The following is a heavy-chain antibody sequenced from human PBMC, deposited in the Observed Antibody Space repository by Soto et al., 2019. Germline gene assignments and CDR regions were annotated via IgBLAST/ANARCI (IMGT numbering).Heavy chain of an antibody. CDR1: GFSFSSYA. CDR2: VGGGGVIT. CDR3: AHVLLLFGEVFYYFDY. J-gene: IGHJ4*02. V-gene: IGHV3-23*01. Sequence: GGSLRLSCAASGFSFSSYAMSWVRQAPGKGLEWVSYVGGGGVITHYADSVKGRFTISRDNSKNTLYLQMNSLRAEDTAVYYCAHVLLLFGEVFYYFDYWGQGTLVTVSS. D-gene: IGHD3-10*01.